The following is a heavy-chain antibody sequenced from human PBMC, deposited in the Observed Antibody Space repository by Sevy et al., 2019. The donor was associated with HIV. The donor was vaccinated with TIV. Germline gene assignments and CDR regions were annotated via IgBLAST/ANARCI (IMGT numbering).Heavy chain of an antibody. D-gene: IGHD3-3*01. V-gene: IGHV4-39*01. CDR2: IYYSGST. CDR1: GGSISRNSHY. J-gene: IGHJ5*02. CDR3: ATHALSITIFGVVTRNWFDP. Sequence: SETLSLTCTVSGGSISRNSHYWGWIRQPPGKGLEWIGGIYYSGSTYYNPSLKSRVTISGDTSKNQFSLKLSSVTAADTAVYYCATHALSITIFGVVTRNWFDPWGQGTLVTVSS.